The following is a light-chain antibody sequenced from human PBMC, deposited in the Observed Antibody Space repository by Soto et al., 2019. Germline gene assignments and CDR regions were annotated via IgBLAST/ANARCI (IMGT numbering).Light chain of an antibody. Sequence: QSVLTQPRSVSGSPGQSVTISCTGTSSDVGGYNYVSWYQQHPGKAHKLMIYDVSQRPSGVPDRFSGSKSGNTASLTISGLQAEDEADYYCCSYAGSYVFGTGTKLTVL. J-gene: IGLJ1*01. CDR2: DVS. V-gene: IGLV2-11*01. CDR1: SSDVGGYNY. CDR3: CSYAGSYV.